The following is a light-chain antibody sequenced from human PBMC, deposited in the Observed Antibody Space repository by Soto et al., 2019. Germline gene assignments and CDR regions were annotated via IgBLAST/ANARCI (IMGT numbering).Light chain of an antibody. V-gene: IGKV2-30*01. CDR2: KVS. CDR3: MQGTHRPIT. CDR1: QGLLYSDGNTY. Sequence: DVVMTQSPLSLSVTLGQPASISCWSTQGLLYSDGNTYLNWFQQRPGQSPRRLIYKVSDRDSGVPDRFSGRGSGTDFTLKISRVEAEDVGVYYCMQGTHRPITFGQGTRLEIK. J-gene: IGKJ5*01.